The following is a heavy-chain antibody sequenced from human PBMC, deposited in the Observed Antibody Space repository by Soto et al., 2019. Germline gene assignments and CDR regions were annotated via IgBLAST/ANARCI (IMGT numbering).Heavy chain of an antibody. V-gene: IGHV2-5*02. D-gene: IGHD3-9*01. J-gene: IGHJ4*02. CDR1: GTSLRTLGVG. CDR2: TYWDGND. Sequence: QINLKESVPQLVQPTPTITLTCTLSGTSLRTLGVGVHWIRQTPGKALEWLALTYWDGNDRYSPSLRSRLSIAKKNSNNQVVLTMTNMDPVETARYYCALTKDGLTDYWGKGTLGNVSP. CDR3: ALTKDGLTDY.